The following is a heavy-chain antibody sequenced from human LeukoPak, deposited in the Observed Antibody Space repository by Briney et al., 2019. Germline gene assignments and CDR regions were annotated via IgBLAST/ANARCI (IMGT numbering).Heavy chain of an antibody. Sequence: ASVKVSCKASGYTLTSYDINWVRQATGQGLEWMGWMNPNSGNTGYAQKFQGRVTMTRNTSISTAYMELSSLRSEDTAMYYCARAAARMKNWFDPWGQGTLVTVSS. CDR2: MNPNSGNT. J-gene: IGHJ5*02. CDR1: GYTLTSYD. CDR3: ARAAARMKNWFDP. V-gene: IGHV1-8*01. D-gene: IGHD6-13*01.